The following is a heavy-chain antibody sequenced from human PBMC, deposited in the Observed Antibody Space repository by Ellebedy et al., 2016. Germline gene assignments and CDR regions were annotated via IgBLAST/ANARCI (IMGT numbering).Heavy chain of an antibody. D-gene: IGHD6-25*01. CDR1: GFTFSDYY. V-gene: IGHV3-11*06. CDR3: ARDGGVRDAAAGY. Sequence: GGSLRLSXAASGFTFSDYYMSWIRQAPGKGLEWVSYISSSSSYTNYADSVKGRFTISRDNAKNSLYLQMNSLRAEDTAVYYCARDGGVRDAAAGYWGQGTLVTVSS. CDR2: ISSSSSYT. J-gene: IGHJ4*02.